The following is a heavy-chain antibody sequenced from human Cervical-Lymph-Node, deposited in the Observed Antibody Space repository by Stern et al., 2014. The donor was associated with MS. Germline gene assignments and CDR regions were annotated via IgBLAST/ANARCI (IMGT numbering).Heavy chain of an antibody. Sequence: EEQLVESGGGLVQPGRSLRLSCAASGFTFDDYAMHWVRQGPGKGLEWVAGISWKSGSIAYADSVKGRFTISRDNANNSLYLQMNSLRAEDTALYYCAKDIYYGDYDAFHIWRQGTMVTVSS. J-gene: IGHJ3*02. CDR1: GFTFDDYA. D-gene: IGHD4-17*01. V-gene: IGHV3-9*01. CDR3: AKDIYYGDYDAFHI. CDR2: ISWKSGSI.